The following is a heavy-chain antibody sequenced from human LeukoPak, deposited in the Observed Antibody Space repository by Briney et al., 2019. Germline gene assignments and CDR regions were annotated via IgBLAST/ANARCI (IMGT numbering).Heavy chain of an antibody. CDR2: ISYDGSNK. CDR3: AKDMAEGAAAGIFDY. D-gene: IGHD6-13*01. Sequence: PGGSLRLSCAASGFTFSSYGMHWVRQAPGKGLEWVAVISYDGSNKYYADSVKGRFTISRDNSKKTLYLQMNSLRAEDTAVYYCAKDMAEGAAAGIFDYWGQGTLVTVSS. J-gene: IGHJ4*02. V-gene: IGHV3-30*18. CDR1: GFTFSSYG.